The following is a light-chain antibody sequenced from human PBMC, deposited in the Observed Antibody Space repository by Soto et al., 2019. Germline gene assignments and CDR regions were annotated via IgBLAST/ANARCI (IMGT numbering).Light chain of an antibody. CDR3: ASWDDSLNALV. J-gene: IGLJ3*02. Sequence: QSVLTQPPSASGTPGQRVTISCSGSTSNIENNPVNWYQQLPGTAPKLLIFTNDQRPSGVPDRFSGSKSGTSASLAISWLQSEDEADFYCASWDDSLNALVFGGGTKLTVL. V-gene: IGLV1-44*01. CDR1: TSNIENNP. CDR2: TND.